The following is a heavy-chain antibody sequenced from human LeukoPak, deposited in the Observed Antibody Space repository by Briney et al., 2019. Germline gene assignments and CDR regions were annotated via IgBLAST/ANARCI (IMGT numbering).Heavy chain of an antibody. CDR3: ARGVGATEGDASDI. V-gene: IGHV4-34*01. CDR2: INHSGST. J-gene: IGHJ3*02. CDR1: GGSFSGYY. Sequence: PSETLSLTCAVYGGSFSGYYWSWIRQPPGKGLEWIGEINHSGSTNYNPSLKSRVTISVDTSKNQFSLKLSSVTAADTAVYYCARGVGATEGDASDIWGQGTMVTVSS. D-gene: IGHD1-26*01.